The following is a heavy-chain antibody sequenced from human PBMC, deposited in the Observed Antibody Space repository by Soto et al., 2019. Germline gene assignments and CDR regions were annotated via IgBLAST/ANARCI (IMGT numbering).Heavy chain of an antibody. D-gene: IGHD5-12*01. J-gene: IGHJ4*02. V-gene: IGHV4-59*01. CDR1: GATISTYY. CDR3: VREAYIGYGHAIDH. Sequence: PSETPSLTCAVSGATISTYYWSWIRQPPGKGLEWIGYNYHSGTTNYNPSLKSRVTISVDTSKNQFSLRLTSVTAADTAIYYCVREAYIGYGHAIDHWGQGILVTVSS. CDR2: NYHSGTT.